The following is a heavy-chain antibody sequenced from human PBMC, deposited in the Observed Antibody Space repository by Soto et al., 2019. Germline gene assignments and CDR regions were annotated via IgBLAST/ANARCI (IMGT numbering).Heavy chain of an antibody. CDR2: IIGSGGST. CDR1: GFTFSSYA. Sequence: EVQLLESGGGLVQPGGSLRLSCAASGFTFSSYAMSWVRQAPGKGLEWVSAIIGSGGSTYYADSVKGRFTISRDNSKDTLYLQMNSLRAEDTAVYYCASTRFLEWLTPAYYYYMDVWGKGTTVTVSS. J-gene: IGHJ6*03. CDR3: ASTRFLEWLTPAYYYYMDV. V-gene: IGHV3-23*01. D-gene: IGHD3-3*01.